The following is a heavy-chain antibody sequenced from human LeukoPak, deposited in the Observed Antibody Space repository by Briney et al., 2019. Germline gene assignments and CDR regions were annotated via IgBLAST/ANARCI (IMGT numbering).Heavy chain of an antibody. V-gene: IGHV4-4*07. D-gene: IGHD6-19*01. Sequence: SETLSLTCTVSGGSISSYYWSWIRQPAGKGLEWIGRIYTSGSTNYNPSLKSRVTMSVDTSKNQFSLQMNSVTAADTAVYYCARHRYSNGWYDYWGQGTLVTVSS. CDR1: GGSISSYY. CDR3: ARHRYSNGWYDY. J-gene: IGHJ4*02. CDR2: IYTSGST.